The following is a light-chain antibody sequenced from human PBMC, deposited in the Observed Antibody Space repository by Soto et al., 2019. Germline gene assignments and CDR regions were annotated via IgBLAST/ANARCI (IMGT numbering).Light chain of an antibody. Sequence: DIQMTQSPSSLSASVGDRVTITCRASQGIRNYLAWYQQKPGKVPKLLIYAASTLQSGVPSRFSGSGSGTDFTLTISSLQPEDVAPYYCQKYNSDSWTFGQGTXV. CDR1: QGIRNY. J-gene: IGKJ1*01. CDR3: QKYNSDSWT. V-gene: IGKV1-27*01. CDR2: AAS.